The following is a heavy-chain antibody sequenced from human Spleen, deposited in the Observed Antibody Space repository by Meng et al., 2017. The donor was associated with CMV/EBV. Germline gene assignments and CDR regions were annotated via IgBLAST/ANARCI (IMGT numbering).Heavy chain of an antibody. CDR2: ISSSSSSYI. J-gene: IGHJ3*02. D-gene: IGHD3-16*01. CDR3: SREAGGNAFDI. Sequence: GESLKISCAASGFTFSSYAMSWVRQAPGKGLEWVSSISSSSSSYIYYADSVKGRFTISRDNAKNSLYLQMNSLRAEDMAVYYCSREAGGNAFDIWGQGTMVTVSS. V-gene: IGHV3-21*01. CDR1: GFTFSSYA.